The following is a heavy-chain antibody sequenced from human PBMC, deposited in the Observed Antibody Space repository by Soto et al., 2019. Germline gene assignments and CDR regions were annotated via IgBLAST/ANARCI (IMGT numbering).Heavy chain of an antibody. J-gene: IGHJ4*02. CDR1: GFTFSSYA. CDR3: VKGEYYYDSSGYYPFDY. CDR2: ISTNGGST. D-gene: IGHD3-22*01. V-gene: IGHV3-64D*06. Sequence: GGSLSLSCSASGFTFSSYAMHWVRQAPGKGLEYVSYISTNGGSTHYADSVKGRFTISRDNSKNTQYLQMSSLRADDTAVYYCVKGEYYYDSSGYYPFDYWGQGTLVTVSS.